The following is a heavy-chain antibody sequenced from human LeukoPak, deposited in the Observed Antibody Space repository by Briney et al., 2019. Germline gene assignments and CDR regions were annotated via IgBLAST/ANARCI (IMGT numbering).Heavy chain of an antibody. CDR1: GGSISSSSYY. CDR3: ASHPSYSSGWYSL. Sequence: SETLSLTCTVSGGSISSSSYYWCWIRQPPGKGLEWIGSIYYSGSTYYNPSLKSRVTISVDTSKNQFSLKLSSVTAADTAVYYCASHPSYSSGWYSLWGQGTLVTVSS. J-gene: IGHJ4*02. D-gene: IGHD6-19*01. V-gene: IGHV4-39*01. CDR2: IYYSGST.